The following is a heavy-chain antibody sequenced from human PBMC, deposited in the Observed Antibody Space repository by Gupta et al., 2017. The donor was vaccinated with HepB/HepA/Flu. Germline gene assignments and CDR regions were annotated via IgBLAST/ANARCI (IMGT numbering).Heavy chain of an antibody. D-gene: IGHD3-10*01. CDR1: GFTFTHCA. CDR2: NNGDGDRT. CDR3: AKTYSYSSGSANFDS. V-gene: IGHV3-23*01. J-gene: IGHJ4*02. Sequence: VQVLESGGGLVRPGGSLSTSCAAPGFTFTHCAMGWVRQAPGKGLQWVAVNNGDGDRTHYADLVGGRFTISSDKSKNTLYLQMNSLSVDDTAIYFCAKTYSYSSGSANFDSWGPGTLVTVSS.